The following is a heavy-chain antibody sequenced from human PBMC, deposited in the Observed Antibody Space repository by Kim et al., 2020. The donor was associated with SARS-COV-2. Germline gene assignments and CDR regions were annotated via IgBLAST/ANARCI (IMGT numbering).Heavy chain of an antibody. V-gene: IGHV4-34*01. D-gene: IGHD3-9*01. Sequence: SETLSLTCAVYGDPVNGYYWSWIRQPPGKGLEWIGEINYDRSTNYKPSLKSRVTMSLDSSKSQFSLRLTSLTAADTAVYYCARGRYFDWLFHKSQHYFD. CDR3: ARGRYFDWLFHKSQHYFD. CDR2: INYDRST. J-gene: IGHJ4*01. CDR1: GDPVNGYY.